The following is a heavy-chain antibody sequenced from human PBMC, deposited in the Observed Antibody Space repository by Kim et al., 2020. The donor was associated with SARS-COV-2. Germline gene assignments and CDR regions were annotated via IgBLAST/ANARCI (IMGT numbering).Heavy chain of an antibody. V-gene: IGHV3-11*01. D-gene: IGHD3-10*01. CDR3: AREYDYSAVDRLPWFDP. J-gene: IGHJ5*02. Sequence: KHRFTISRDNAKNSLYLQMNSLRAEDTAVYYCAREYDYSAVDRLPWFDPWGQGTLVTVSS.